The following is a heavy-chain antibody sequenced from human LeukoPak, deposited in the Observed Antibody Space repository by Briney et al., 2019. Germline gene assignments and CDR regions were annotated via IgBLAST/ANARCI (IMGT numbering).Heavy chain of an antibody. V-gene: IGHV4-61*01. CDR3: ARDSRYTAFDY. J-gene: IGHJ4*02. D-gene: IGHD5-18*01. Sequence: SETLSLTCTVSGDSISTSNSYWSWIRQTPGKGLEWIGYIYYSGSTNYNPSLKSRVTISVDTSKNQISLKLSSVTAADTAVYYCARDSRYTAFDYWGQGTLVTVSS. CDR1: GDSISTSNSY. CDR2: IYYSGST.